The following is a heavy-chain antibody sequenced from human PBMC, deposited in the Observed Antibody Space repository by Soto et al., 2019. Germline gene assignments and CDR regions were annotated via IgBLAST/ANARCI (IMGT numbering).Heavy chain of an antibody. Sequence: SETLSLTCAVYGGSFSGYYWSWIRQPPGKGLEWIGEINHSGSTNYNPSLKSRVTISVDTSKNQFSLKLSSVTAADTAVYYCARGPPAYYYGSGSPFDYWGQGTLVTVSS. V-gene: IGHV4-34*01. CDR2: INHSGST. CDR1: GGSFSGYY. J-gene: IGHJ4*02. CDR3: ARGPPAYYYGSGSPFDY. D-gene: IGHD3-10*01.